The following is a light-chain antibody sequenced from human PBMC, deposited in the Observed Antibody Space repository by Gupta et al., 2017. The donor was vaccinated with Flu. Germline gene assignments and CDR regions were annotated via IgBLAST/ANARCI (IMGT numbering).Light chain of an antibody. J-gene: IGLJ2*01. CDR2: AKN. Sequence: SSELTQAPAVSVALGQTVRITCQGDSLRHPYASWYQQKPGRAPVLVIYAKNSRPSGLPDRFSGSSSGNTASLTITGAQAEDEADYYCNSRDSTDNHQAVFGGGTKLTVL. V-gene: IGLV3-19*01. CDR1: SLRHPY. CDR3: NSRDSTDNHQAV.